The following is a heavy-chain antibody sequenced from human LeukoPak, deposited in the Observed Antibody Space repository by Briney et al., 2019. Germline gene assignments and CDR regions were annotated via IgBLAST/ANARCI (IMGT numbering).Heavy chain of an antibody. V-gene: IGHV4-61*02. CDR3: ANTWTVFGRPVPFDY. D-gene: IGHD1-14*01. CDR2: IYTSGST. J-gene: IGHJ4*02. CDR1: GGSISSGSYY. Sequence: PSQTLSLTCTVSGGSISSGSYYWSWIRQPAGKGLEWIGRIYTSGSTNYNPSLKSRVTISVDTSKNQFSLKLSSVTAADTAVYYCANTWTVFGRPVPFDYWGQGTLVTVSS.